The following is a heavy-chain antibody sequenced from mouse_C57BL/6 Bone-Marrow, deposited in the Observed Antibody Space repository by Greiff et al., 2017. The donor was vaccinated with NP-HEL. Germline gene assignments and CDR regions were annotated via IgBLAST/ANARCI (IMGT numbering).Heavy chain of an antibody. V-gene: IGHV1-72*01. D-gene: IGHD2-2*01. J-gene: IGHJ4*01. CDR2: IDPNSGGT. Sequence: VQLKQPGAELVKPGASVKLSCKASGYTFTSYWMHWVKQRPGRGLEWIGRIDPNSGGTKYNEKFKSKATLTVDKPSSTAYMQLSSLTSEDSAVYYCAREDGNLLWLRRGDYYAMDYWGQGTSVTVSS. CDR3: AREDGNLLWLRRGDYYAMDY. CDR1: GYTFTSYW.